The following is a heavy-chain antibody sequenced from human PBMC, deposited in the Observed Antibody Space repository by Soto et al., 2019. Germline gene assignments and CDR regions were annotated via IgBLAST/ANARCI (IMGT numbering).Heavy chain of an antibody. CDR1: GYSFTSYW. CDR2: VFPGDSDT. J-gene: IGHJ5*02. D-gene: IGHD1-26*01. Sequence: GESLKISCKASGYSFTSYWIGWVRQTPGKGLEWMGIVFPGDSDTRYSPSFEGHVTISVDKSISTAYLHWSSLKASDTAMYFCAREEWELGGHWFHPWGQGTLATVSS. CDR3: AREEWELGGHWFHP. V-gene: IGHV5-51*01.